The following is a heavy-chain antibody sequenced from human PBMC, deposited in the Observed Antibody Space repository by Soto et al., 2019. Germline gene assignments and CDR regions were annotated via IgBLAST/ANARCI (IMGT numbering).Heavy chain of an antibody. Sequence: QITLKESGPTLVKPTQTLTLTCTFSGFSLTTSGVGVGWIRQSPGKALEWLALIYWVDDKRYSPSLKSRLTITKDTSKNQVVLTMTNMDPVETATYYCAHRPGYGNTWAESFDYWGQGILVTVSS. CDR2: IYWVDDK. D-gene: IGHD6-13*01. J-gene: IGHJ4*02. V-gene: IGHV2-5*02. CDR3: AHRPGYGNTWAESFDY. CDR1: GFSLTTSGVG.